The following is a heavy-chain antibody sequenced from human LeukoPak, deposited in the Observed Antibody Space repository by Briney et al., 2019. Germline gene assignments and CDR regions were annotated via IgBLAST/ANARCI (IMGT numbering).Heavy chain of an antibody. CDR1: GFTFSSYG. V-gene: IGHV3-30*02. CDR3: AKSGYDSYYYYYMDV. J-gene: IGHJ6*03. Sequence: PGGSLRLSCAASGFTFSSYGMHWVRQAPGKGLEWVAFIRYDGSNKYYADSVKGRFTISRDNSKNTLYLQMNSLRAEDTAVYYCAKSGYDSYYYYYMDVWGKGTTVTISS. D-gene: IGHD5-12*01. CDR2: IRYDGSNK.